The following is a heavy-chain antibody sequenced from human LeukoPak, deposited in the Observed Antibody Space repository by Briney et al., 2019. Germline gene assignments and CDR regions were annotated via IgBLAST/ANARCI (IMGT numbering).Heavy chain of an antibody. V-gene: IGHV3-11*06. CDR2: ISSSSSGYT. D-gene: IGHD1-14*01. J-gene: IGHJ5*01. Sequence: PGGSLRLSCAASGFTFSDYYMSWIRQAPGKGLEWVSYISSSSSGYTKHADSVKGRFTISRDNAKNSLYLQMNSLRAEDMAVYYCVAGNGRDSWGQGTLVTVSS. CDR1: GFTFSDYY. CDR3: VAGNGRDS.